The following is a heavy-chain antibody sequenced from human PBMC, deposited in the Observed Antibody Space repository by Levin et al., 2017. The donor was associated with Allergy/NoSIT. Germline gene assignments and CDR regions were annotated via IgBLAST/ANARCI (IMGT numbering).Heavy chain of an antibody. CDR1: GYSFTSYW. J-gene: IGHJ6*02. CDR3: ARGYCSGGSCYSEYYYYYGMDV. V-gene: IGHV5-51*01. Sequence: KVSCKGSGYSFTSYWIGWVRQMPGKGLEWMGIIYPGDSNTKYSPSFQGQVTISADKSISTAYLQWSSLKASDTAMYFCARGYCSGGSCYSEYYYYYGMDVWGQGTTVTVSS. D-gene: IGHD2-15*01. CDR2: IYPGDSNT.